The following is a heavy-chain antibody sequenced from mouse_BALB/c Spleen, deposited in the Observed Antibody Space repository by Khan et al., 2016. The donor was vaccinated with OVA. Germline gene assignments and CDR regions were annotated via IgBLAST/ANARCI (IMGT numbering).Heavy chain of an antibody. V-gene: IGHV1-15*01. CDR2: IDPETGVT. J-gene: IGHJ3*01. CDR1: GYTFTDYE. CDR3: SRSTFAY. Sequence: QVQLQQSGAELVRPGASVTLSCKASGYTFTDYEMHWVKQTPVHGLEWIGAIDPETGVTAYNQKFKGKATLTADKSSSTAYMELRSLSSEDSAVYYCSRSTFAYWGQGTLVTVSA.